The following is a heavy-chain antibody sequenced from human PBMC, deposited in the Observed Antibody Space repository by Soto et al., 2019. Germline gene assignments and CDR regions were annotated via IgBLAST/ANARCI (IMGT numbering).Heavy chain of an antibody. CDR2: VSIGGST. D-gene: IGHD2-15*01. Sequence: DVQWLESGGGLVQPEGSLRLSCAASGFTFSSYAMGWVRQVPGKGLEWVAVVSIGGSTHYADSVRGRFTISRDNSKNTLSLQMNSLTAEDTAVYFCAKRRGAGGHFDYWGQGALVTVSS. CDR3: AKRRGAGGHFDY. J-gene: IGHJ4*02. CDR1: GFTFSSYA. V-gene: IGHV3-23*01.